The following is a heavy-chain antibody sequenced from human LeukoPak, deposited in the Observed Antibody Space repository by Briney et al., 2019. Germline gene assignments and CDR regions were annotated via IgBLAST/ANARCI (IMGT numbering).Heavy chain of an antibody. CDR1: GFTVSSNY. D-gene: IGHD2-21*02. CDR2: IYSGGST. CDR3: ASPLAYCGGDCYLRY. V-gene: IGHV3-66*01. Sequence: GGSLRLSCAASGFTVSSNYMSWVRQAPGKGLEWVSVIYSGGSTYYADSVKGRFTISRDNSKNTLYLQMDSLRAGDTAVYYCASPLAYCGGDCYLRYWGQGTPVTVSS. J-gene: IGHJ4*02.